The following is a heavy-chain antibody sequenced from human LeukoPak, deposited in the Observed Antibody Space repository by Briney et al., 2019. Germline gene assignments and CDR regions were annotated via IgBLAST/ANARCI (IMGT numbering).Heavy chain of an antibody. D-gene: IGHD7-27*01. CDR2: IYYSGST. V-gene: IGHV4-39*01. Sequence: SETLSPTCTVSGGSISSSSYYWGWIRQPPGKGLEWIGSIYYSGSTYYNPSLKSRVTISVDTSKNQFSLKRSSVTAADTAVYYCVRQDWGKGFDPWGQGTLVTVSS. CDR3: VRQDWGKGFDP. CDR1: GGSISSSSYY. J-gene: IGHJ5*02.